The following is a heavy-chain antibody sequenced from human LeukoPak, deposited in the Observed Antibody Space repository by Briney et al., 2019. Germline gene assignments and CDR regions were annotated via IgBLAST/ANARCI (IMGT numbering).Heavy chain of an antibody. CDR2: IYTSGST. D-gene: IGHD6-13*01. V-gene: IGHV4-61*02. J-gene: IGHJ5*02. Sequence: SETLSLTCTVSGGSISNGSDYWSWIRQPAGKGLEWIGRIYTSGSTNYNPSLKSRVTISVDTSKNQFSLKLSSVTAADTAVYYCAREAAAGTCWWFDPWGQGTLVTVSS. CDR1: GGSISNGSDY. CDR3: AREAAAGTCWWFDP.